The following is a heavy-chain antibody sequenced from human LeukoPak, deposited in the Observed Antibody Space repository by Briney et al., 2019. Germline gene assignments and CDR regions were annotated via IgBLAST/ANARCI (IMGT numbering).Heavy chain of an antibody. J-gene: IGHJ4*02. Sequence: ASVKVSCKASGYTFTSYYMHWVRQAPGQRPEWMGIINPSGGSTSYAQKFQGRVTMTRDTSTSTVYMELSSLRSEDTAVYYCAREMGDYGDYFDYWGQGTLVTVSS. D-gene: IGHD4-17*01. CDR1: GYTFTSYY. CDR2: INPSGGST. CDR3: AREMGDYGDYFDY. V-gene: IGHV1-46*01.